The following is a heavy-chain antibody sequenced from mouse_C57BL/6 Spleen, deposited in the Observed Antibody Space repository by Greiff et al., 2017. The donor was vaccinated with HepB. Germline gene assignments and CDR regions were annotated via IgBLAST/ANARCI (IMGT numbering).Heavy chain of an antibody. CDR2: INPSNGGT. J-gene: IGHJ4*01. CDR3: ARWADYYGSSYDYYAMDY. V-gene: IGHV1-53*01. D-gene: IGHD1-1*01. Sequence: QVQLQQPGTELVKPGASVKLSCKASGYTFTSCWMHWVKQRPGQGLEWIGNINPSNGGTNYNEKFKSKATLTVDKSSSTAYMQLSSLTSEDSAVYYCARWADYYGSSYDYYAMDYWGQGTSVTVSS. CDR1: GYTFTSCW.